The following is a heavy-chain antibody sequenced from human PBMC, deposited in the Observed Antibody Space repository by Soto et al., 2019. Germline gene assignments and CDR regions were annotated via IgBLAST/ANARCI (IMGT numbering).Heavy chain of an antibody. CDR1: GFTFSSYA. CDR3: AKTSRSPLLRFLEWLLMGYYFDY. J-gene: IGHJ4*02. D-gene: IGHD3-3*01. CDR2: ISGSGGST. V-gene: IGHV3-23*01. Sequence: GSLRLSCAASGFTFSSYAMSWVRQAPGKGLEWVSAISGSGGSTYYADSVKGRFTISRDNSKNTLYLQMNSLRAEDTAVYYCAKTSRSPLLRFLEWLLMGYYFDYWGQGTLVTVSS.